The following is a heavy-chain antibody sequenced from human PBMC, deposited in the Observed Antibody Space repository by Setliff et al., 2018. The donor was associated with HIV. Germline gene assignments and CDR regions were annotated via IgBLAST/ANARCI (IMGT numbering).Heavy chain of an antibody. V-gene: IGHV4-39*01. D-gene: IGHD3-22*01. CDR3: ARSIVPVASGYYRGVGEYYFDY. J-gene: IGHJ4*02. Sequence: SETLSLTCTVSGGSINSTSYYWGWIRQPPGNGLEWIGSIYHTGSTYYKPSLKSRVTISVDTSKNQFSLRLSSVAAGDTAVYYCARSIVPVASGYYRGVGEYYFDYWGQGTLVTVSS. CDR2: IYHTGST. CDR1: GGSINSTSYY.